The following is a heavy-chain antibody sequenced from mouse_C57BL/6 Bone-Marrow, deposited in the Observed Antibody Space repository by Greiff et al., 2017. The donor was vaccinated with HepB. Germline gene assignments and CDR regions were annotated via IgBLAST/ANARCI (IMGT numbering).Heavy chain of an antibody. CDR2: IYPGNSDT. D-gene: IGHD1-2*01. CDR3: TRAASLRRWFAY. CDR1: GYTFTSYW. J-gene: IGHJ3*01. Sequence: VQLQQSGTVLARPGASVKMSCKTSGYTFTSYWMHWVKQRPGQGLEWIGAIYPGNSDTSYNQKFKGKAKLTAVTSASTAYMELSSLTNEDSAVYYCTRAASLRRWFAYWGQGTLVTVSA. V-gene: IGHV1-5*01.